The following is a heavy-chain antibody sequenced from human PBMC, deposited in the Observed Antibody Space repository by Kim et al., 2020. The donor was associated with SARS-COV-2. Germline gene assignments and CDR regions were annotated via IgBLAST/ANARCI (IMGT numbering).Heavy chain of an antibody. D-gene: IGHD4-4*01. Sequence: YYNPSLKSRATISVDRSKNQFSLTLTSVTAADTAVYYCTRGPYSDYFDYWGQGTLVTVSS. V-gene: IGHV4-30-2*01. J-gene: IGHJ4*02. CDR3: TRGPYSDYFDY.